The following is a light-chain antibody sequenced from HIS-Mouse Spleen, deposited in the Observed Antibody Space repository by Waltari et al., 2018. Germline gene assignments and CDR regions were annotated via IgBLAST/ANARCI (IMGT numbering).Light chain of an antibody. J-gene: IGLJ2*01. CDR2: EDS. Sequence: SYELTQPPSVSVSPGHTARITCSGDALPKKYAYSYQQKSGQAPVLVIYEDSKRPSGIPEGFSGSSSGTMATLTISGAQVEDEADYYCYSTDSSGNHRVFGGGTKLTVL. CDR3: YSTDSSGNHRV. CDR1: ALPKKY. V-gene: IGLV3-10*01.